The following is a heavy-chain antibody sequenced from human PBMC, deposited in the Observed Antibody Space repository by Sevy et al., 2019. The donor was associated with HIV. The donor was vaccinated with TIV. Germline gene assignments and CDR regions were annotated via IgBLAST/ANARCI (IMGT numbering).Heavy chain of an antibody. CDR3: TGATVFGATWFDP. V-gene: IGHV3-15*05. CDR1: GYTFNNAW. D-gene: IGHD3-3*01. J-gene: IGHJ5*02. Sequence: GGSLRLSCAASGYTFNNAWMSWVRQAPGKGLEWLGRIKSKTDGGTEEYASPVKGRFTISRDDSKSTLYLQMNSLKTEHTGVYYCTGATVFGATWFDPWGQGALVTVSS. CDR2: IKSKTDGGTE.